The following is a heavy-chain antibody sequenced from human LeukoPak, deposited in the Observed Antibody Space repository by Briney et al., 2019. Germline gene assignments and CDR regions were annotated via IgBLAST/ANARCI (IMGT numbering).Heavy chain of an antibody. J-gene: IGHJ4*02. CDR3: ARGKVRGVRFDY. V-gene: IGHV4-59*01. D-gene: IGHD3-10*01. CDR2: IYYSGST. Sequence: SETLSLTCTVSGGSTSSYYWTWIRQPPGKGLEWIGYIYYSGSTNYNPSLKSRVTISVDTSKNQFSLKLSSVTAADTAVYYCARGKVRGVRFDYWGQGTLVTVSS. CDR1: GGSTSSYY.